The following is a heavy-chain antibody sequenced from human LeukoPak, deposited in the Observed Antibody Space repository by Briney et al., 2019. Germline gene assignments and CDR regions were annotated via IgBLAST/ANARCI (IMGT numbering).Heavy chain of an antibody. CDR3: AREGQTGYYYYYGMDV. Sequence: GGSLRLSCAASGFTFSSYEMNWVRQAPGEGLEWVSYISSSGSTIYYADSVKGRFTISRDNAKNSLYLQMNSLRAEDTAVYYCAREGQTGYYYYYGMDVWGQGTTVTVSS. J-gene: IGHJ6*02. CDR1: GFTFSSYE. D-gene: IGHD1-1*01. CDR2: ISSSGSTI. V-gene: IGHV3-48*03.